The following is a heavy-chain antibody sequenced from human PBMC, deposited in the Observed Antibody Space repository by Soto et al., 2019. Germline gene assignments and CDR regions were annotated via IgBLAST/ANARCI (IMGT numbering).Heavy chain of an antibody. CDR2: IRRKANSYTT. J-gene: IGHJ6*02. D-gene: IGHD6-19*01. CDR3: AMLGGWSGGSSGMDV. CDR1: GLIFSDYH. V-gene: IGHV3-72*01. Sequence: EVQMVESGGGLVQPGGSLRLSCAASGLIFSDYHMDWVRQAPGKGLEWVGRIRRKANSYTTEYAASVKGRFTISRDDSKNSLYLQMTSLNSEDTAVYYCAMLGGWSGGSSGMDVWGQGNTVTVSS.